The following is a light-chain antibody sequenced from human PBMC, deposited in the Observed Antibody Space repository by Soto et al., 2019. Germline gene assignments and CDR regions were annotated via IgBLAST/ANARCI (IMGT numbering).Light chain of an antibody. J-gene: IGLJ1*01. CDR1: SSNIGSNY. CDR3: SSYAGSNTYV. Sequence: QSVLTQPPSASGTPGQRVTISCSGSSSNIGSNYVYWYQQLPGTAPKLLIYSNNQRPSGVPDRFSGSKSGNTASLTVSGLQAEDEADYYCSSYAGSNTYVFGTGTKVTVL. CDR2: SNN. V-gene: IGLV1-47*02.